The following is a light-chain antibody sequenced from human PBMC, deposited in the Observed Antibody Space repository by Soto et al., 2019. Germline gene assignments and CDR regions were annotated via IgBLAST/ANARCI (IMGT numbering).Light chain of an antibody. Sequence: EIVLTQSPGTLSLSPGERATLSCRASQSVSSSYLAWYQQKPGQAPRLLIYGASSRATGIPDRFSGSGSGTDFTLTISRREPEDFAVYYWHRYGSSPLTFGGGTKGEIK. J-gene: IGKJ4*01. CDR3: HRYGSSPLT. V-gene: IGKV3-20*01. CDR1: QSVSSSY. CDR2: GAS.